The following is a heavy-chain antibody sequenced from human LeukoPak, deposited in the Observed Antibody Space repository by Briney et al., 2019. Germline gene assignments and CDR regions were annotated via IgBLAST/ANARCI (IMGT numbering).Heavy chain of an antibody. CDR3: ASGYDSSGYYFPSPLDAFDI. Sequence: SETLSLTCTVSGGSISSSSYYWGWIRQPPGKGLEWIGSIYYSGSTYYNPSLKGRVTISVDTSKNQFSLKLSSVTAADTAVYYCASGYDSSGYYFPSPLDAFDIWGQGTMVTVSS. D-gene: IGHD3-22*01. CDR2: IYYSGST. V-gene: IGHV4-39*07. J-gene: IGHJ3*02. CDR1: GGSISSSSYY.